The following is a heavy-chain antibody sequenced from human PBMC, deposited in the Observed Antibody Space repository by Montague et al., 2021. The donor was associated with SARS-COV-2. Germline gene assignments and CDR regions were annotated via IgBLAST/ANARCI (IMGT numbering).Heavy chain of an antibody. D-gene: IGHD3-10*01. CDR1: GGSVSSSPNY. Sequence: SETLSLTCTVSGGSVSSSPNYWGWIRQPPGRGLEWVGSISYSGRTYFSPSLKSRLTISVDSSENQFSLGLSSVTAADTAVYYCASSYYYGSGTYVYNYYMDVWGKGTTVTVSS. J-gene: IGHJ6*03. CDR3: ASSYYYGSGTYVYNYYMDV. V-gene: IGHV4-39*01. CDR2: ISYSGRT.